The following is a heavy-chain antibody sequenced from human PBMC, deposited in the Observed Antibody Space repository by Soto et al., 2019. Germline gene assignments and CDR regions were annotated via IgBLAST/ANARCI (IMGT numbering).Heavy chain of an antibody. CDR2: ISSSSSYI. Sequence: GGSLRLSCAASGFTFSSYSMNWVRQAPGKGLERVSSISSSSSYIYYADSVKGRFTISRDNAKNSLYLQMNSLRAEDTAVYYCARSYGYCTNGVCWPYFDYWGQGTLVTVSS. CDR3: ARSYGYCTNGVCWPYFDY. CDR1: GFTFSSYS. V-gene: IGHV3-21*01. D-gene: IGHD2-8*01. J-gene: IGHJ4*02.